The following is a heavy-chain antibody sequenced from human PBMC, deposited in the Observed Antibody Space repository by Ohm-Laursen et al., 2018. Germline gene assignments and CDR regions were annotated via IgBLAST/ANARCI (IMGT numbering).Heavy chain of an antibody. CDR1: GYTFTGYY. Sequence: ASVKVSCKASGYTFTGYYMHWVRQAPGQGLEWMGWINPNSGGTNYAQKFQGRVTMTRDTSISTVYMELSSLRSEDTAVYYCARDTYSSSGANWYFDLWGRGTLVTVSS. J-gene: IGHJ2*01. D-gene: IGHD6-6*01. V-gene: IGHV1-2*02. CDR2: INPNSGGT. CDR3: ARDTYSSSGANWYFDL.